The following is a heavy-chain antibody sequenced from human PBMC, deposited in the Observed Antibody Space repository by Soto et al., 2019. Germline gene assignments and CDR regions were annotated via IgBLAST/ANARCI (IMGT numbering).Heavy chain of an antibody. D-gene: IGHD2-21*01. CDR1: GYTFTSYG. V-gene: IGHV1-18*04. CDR2: ISAYNGNT. J-gene: IGHJ6*02. CDR3: ARHDWALPGYYYGMDV. Sequence: ASVKVSCKASGYTFTSYGISWVRQAPGQGREWMGWISAYNGNTNYAQKLQGRVIMTTDTSTSTAYMELRSLRSDDTAVYYCARHDWALPGYYYGMDVWGQGTTVTVSS.